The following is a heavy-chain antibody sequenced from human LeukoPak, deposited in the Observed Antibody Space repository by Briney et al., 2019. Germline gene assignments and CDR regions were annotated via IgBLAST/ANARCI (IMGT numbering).Heavy chain of an antibody. D-gene: IGHD3-22*01. V-gene: IGHV4-59*01. CDR1: SGSISSSY. J-gene: IGHJ3*01. CDR2: IYYSGST. CDR3: AREGMIATGREAAEF. Sequence: SETLSLTCSVSSGSISSSYWRWMPQAPGQGREGIGQIYYSGSTNYNPSLKSRVTISVYTSKNQFSLKLSSMTAADTAVYYCAREGMIATGREAAEFWGQGTRVTVSS.